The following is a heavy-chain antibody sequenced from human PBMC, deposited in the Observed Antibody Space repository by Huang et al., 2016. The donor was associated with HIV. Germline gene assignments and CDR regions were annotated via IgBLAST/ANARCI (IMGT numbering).Heavy chain of an antibody. V-gene: IGHV1-69*13. Sequence: QVQLVQSGAEVKTPGSSVKVSCKASGGTCSKYAISWVRQAPGQGLEWMGGIIPMFGTPNYARKFQGRVTITADDSTSTTYVEVSSLRSEDMALYYCARGQLGSYGDYDVLYWGQGTLVTVSS. CDR2: IIPMFGTP. J-gene: IGHJ4*02. CDR3: ARGQLGSYGDYDVLY. D-gene: IGHD4-17*01. CDR1: GGTCSKYA.